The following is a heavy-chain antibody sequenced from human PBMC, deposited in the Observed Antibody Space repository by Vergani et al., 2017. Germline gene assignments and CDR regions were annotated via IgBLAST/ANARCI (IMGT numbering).Heavy chain of an antibody. Sequence: QVQLVESGGGVVQPGRSLRLSCAASGFTFSSYGMHWVRQAPGKGLEWVAVISYDGSNKYYADSVKGRFTISRDNSKNTLYLQMNSLRAEDTAVYYCAKDRIRFLEWLWNYYYGMDVWGQGTTVTVSS. V-gene: IGHV3-30*18. D-gene: IGHD3-3*01. CDR3: AKDRIRFLEWLWNYYYGMDV. CDR1: GFTFSSYG. CDR2: ISYDGSNK. J-gene: IGHJ6*02.